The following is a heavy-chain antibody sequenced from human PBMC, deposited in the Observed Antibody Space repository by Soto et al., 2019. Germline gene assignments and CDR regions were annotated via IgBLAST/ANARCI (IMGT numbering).Heavy chain of an antibody. Sequence: RSLRLSCTASGFSFSSYTMNWVRQAPGKGLQWVASITNRGTHTYSADSVKGRFTISRDNDKNSLYLQMNNLRAEDTATYYCARAHEVAWFDSWGLGALVTVSS. V-gene: IGHV3-21*06. CDR2: ITNRGTHT. D-gene: IGHD2-15*01. J-gene: IGHJ5*01. CDR3: ARAHEVAWFDS. CDR1: GFSFSSYT.